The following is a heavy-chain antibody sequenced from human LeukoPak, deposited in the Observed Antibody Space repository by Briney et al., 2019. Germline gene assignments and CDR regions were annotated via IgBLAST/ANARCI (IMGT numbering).Heavy chain of an antibody. J-gene: IGHJ4*02. CDR3: ARWDIRGTAHQLDY. CDR1: GFTLSGHW. D-gene: IGHD1-7*01. Sequence: GGSLRLSCAASGFTLSGHWMTWVRQAPGKGLEWVANINQDGSAKYYVDSVKGRFTISRDNAKNSMYLQMNSLRAEDTAVYYCARWDIRGTAHQLDYWGQGTLVTVSS. V-gene: IGHV3-7*01. CDR2: INQDGSAK.